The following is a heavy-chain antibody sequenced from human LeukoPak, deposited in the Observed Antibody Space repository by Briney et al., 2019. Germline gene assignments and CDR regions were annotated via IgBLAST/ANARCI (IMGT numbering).Heavy chain of an antibody. J-gene: IGHJ6*02. CDR3: ARDPKYYDFWSGYYTRDSPYGMDA. D-gene: IGHD3-3*01. CDR2: INPNSGGI. CDR1: GYTFTGYY. Sequence: ASVKVSCKASGYTFTGYYMHWVRQAPGQGLEWMGWINPNSGGINYAQKFQGWVTMTRDTSISTAYMELSRLRSDDTAVYYCARDPKYYDFWSGYYTRDSPYGMDAWGQGTTVTVSS. V-gene: IGHV1-2*04.